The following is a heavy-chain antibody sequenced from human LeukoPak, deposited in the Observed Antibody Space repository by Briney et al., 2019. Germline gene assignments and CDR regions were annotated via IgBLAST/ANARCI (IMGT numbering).Heavy chain of an antibody. D-gene: IGHD6-13*01. Sequence: PGGSPRLSCAAPGFTFSSYWMHWVRQAPGKGLVWVSRINSDGSSTIYADSVKGRFTISRDNAKNTLYLQMNSLRAEDTAVYYCARAAYSSSFNWFDPWGQGTLVTVSS. V-gene: IGHV3-74*01. J-gene: IGHJ5*02. CDR3: ARAAYSSSFNWFDP. CDR2: INSDGSST. CDR1: GFTFSSYW.